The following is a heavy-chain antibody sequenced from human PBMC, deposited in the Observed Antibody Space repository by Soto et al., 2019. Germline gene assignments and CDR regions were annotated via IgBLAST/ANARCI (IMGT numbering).Heavy chain of an antibody. V-gene: IGHV1-69*01. CDR2: IIPMFGTP. J-gene: IGHJ6*02. Sequence: QVQLIQSGAAVKKPGSSVKVSCHTSGDAFSSYAMSWVRQGPGQGLEWMGGIIPMFGTPIYTEKFQGRVTIPADETTRAVYMELPSLTSADSAVYYCARSYSVTTSSYYGMDVWGQGTTIIVS. D-gene: IGHD4-17*01. CDR3: ARSYSVTTSSYYGMDV. CDR1: GDAFSSYA.